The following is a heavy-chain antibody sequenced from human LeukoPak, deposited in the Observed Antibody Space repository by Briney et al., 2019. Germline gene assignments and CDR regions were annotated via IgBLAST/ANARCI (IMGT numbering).Heavy chain of an antibody. J-gene: IGHJ4*02. D-gene: IGHD4-4*01. V-gene: IGHV1-69*04. CDR3: ARKGGLTTPYYFDY. CDR1: GGTFSSYA. CDR2: IIPILGIA. Sequence: EASVKVSCKASGGTFSSYAISWARQAPGQGLEWMGRIIPILGIANYAQKFQGRVTITADKSTSTAYMELSGLRSEDTAVYYCARKGGLTTPYYFDYWGQGTLVTVSS.